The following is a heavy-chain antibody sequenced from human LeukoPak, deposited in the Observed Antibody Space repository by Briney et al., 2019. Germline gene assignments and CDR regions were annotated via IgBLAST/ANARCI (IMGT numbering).Heavy chain of an antibody. D-gene: IGHD2-2*01. J-gene: IGHJ4*02. V-gene: IGHV4-31*03. CDR3: ARTGEVVPAAIDY. Sequence: SETLSLTCTVSGVSINNDDYYWTWVRQHPGKGLEWIGHIYYSGSTYYNPSLKSRVTMSVDTSKTQFSLQLNSVTPEDTAVYYCARTGEVVPAAIDYWGQGTLVTVSS. CDR1: GVSINNDDYY. CDR2: IYYSGST.